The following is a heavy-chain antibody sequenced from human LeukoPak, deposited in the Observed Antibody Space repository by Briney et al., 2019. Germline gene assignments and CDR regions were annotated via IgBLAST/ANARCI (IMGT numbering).Heavy chain of an antibody. Sequence: GGSLRLSCAASGFTFNTYVMHWVRQAPGKGLVWVSRIDTDGKTTTYADSVKGRFTISRDNAKNSMYLQMNSLRAEDTAMYYCARGHYGLDYWGQGTLVTVSS. CDR3: ARGHYGLDY. D-gene: IGHD4-17*01. CDR1: GFTFNTYV. J-gene: IGHJ4*02. CDR2: IDTDGKTT. V-gene: IGHV3-74*01.